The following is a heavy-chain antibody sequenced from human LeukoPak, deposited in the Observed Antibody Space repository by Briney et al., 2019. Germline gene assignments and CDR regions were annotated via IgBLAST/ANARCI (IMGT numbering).Heavy chain of an antibody. V-gene: IGHV3-53*01. Sequence: GGSLRLSCAASGSTVSSNYMSWVRQAPGKGLEWVSVIYSGGSTYYADSVKGRFTISRDNSKNTLYLQMNSLRAEDTAVYNCARGEGTAMVPYYYYYGMDVWGQGTTVTVSS. CDR1: GSTVSSNY. CDR3: ARGEGTAMVPYYYYYGMDV. J-gene: IGHJ6*02. CDR2: IYSGGST. D-gene: IGHD5-18*01.